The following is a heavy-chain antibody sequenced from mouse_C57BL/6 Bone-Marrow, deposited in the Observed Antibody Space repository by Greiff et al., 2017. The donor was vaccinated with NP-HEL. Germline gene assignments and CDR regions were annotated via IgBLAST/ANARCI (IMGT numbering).Heavy chain of an antibody. V-gene: IGHV5-9*01. Sequence: DVMLVESGGGLVKPGGSLKLSCAASGFTFSSYTMSWVRQTPEKRLEWVATISGGGGNTYYPDSVKGRFTISRDNAKNTLYLQMSSLRSEDTALYYCARRGVYYGTKRYYFDYWGQGTTLTVSS. CDR3: ARRGVYYGTKRYYFDY. CDR1: GFTFSSYT. D-gene: IGHD2-1*01. J-gene: IGHJ2*01. CDR2: ISGGGGNT.